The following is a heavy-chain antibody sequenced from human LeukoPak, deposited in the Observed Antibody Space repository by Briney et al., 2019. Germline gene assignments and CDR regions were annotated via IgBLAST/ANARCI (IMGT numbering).Heavy chain of an antibody. Sequence: PSETLSLTCAVYGGSFSGYFWSWIRQFPGKGLEWIGEINHSGSTNYNPSLKSRVTISVDTSKNQFSLKLSSVTAADTAVYHCARHRYGSDTSCFGFWGQGTLVTVS. CDR3: ARHRYGSDTSCFGF. V-gene: IGHV4-34*01. J-gene: IGHJ4*02. CDR1: GGSFSGYF. CDR2: INHSGST. D-gene: IGHD2-2*01.